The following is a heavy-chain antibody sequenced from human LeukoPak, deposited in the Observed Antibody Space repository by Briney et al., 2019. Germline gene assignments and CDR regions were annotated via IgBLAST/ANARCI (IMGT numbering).Heavy chain of an antibody. CDR1: GGSFSGYY. D-gene: IGHD1-1*01. V-gene: IGHV4-34*01. J-gene: IGHJ4*02. CDR2: INHSGST. CDR3: ARDHNASVFDY. Sequence: SVTLSLTCAVYGGSFSGYYWSWIRQPPGKGLEWIGEINHSGSTNYNPSLKGRVTISVDTSKNQFSLKLSSVTAADTAVYYCARDHNASVFDYWGQGTLVTVSS.